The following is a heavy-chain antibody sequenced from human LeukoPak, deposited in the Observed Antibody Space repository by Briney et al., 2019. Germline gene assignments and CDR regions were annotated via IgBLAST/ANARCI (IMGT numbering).Heavy chain of an antibody. CDR2: IYYSGST. CDR1: GGSISSYY. Sequence: SETLSLTCTVSGGSISSYYWSWIRQPPGKGLEWIGYIYYSGSTNYNPSLKSRVTISVDTSKNQFSLKLSSVTAADTAVYYCARGRYSGSYLSWFDPWGQGTLVTASS. J-gene: IGHJ5*02. V-gene: IGHV4-59*08. D-gene: IGHD1-26*01. CDR3: ARGRYSGSYLSWFDP.